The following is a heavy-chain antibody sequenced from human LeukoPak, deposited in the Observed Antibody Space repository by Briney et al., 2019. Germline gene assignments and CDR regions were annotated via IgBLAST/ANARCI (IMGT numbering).Heavy chain of an antibody. CDR1: GGTFSSYA. CDR3: ARGPITTRSHFDY. CDR2: IVPIFATA. V-gene: IGHV1-69*13. J-gene: IGHJ4*02. D-gene: IGHD3-22*01. Sequence: ASVKVSCKASGGTFSSYAISWVRQAPGQGLEWMGGIVPIFATANYAQKFQGRVTITADESTSTAYMELSSLRSEDTAVYYCARGPITTRSHFDYWGQGTLVTVSS.